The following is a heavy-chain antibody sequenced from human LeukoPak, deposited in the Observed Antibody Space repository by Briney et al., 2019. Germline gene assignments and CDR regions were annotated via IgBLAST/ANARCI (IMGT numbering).Heavy chain of an antibody. V-gene: IGHV4-59*11. Sequence: SETLSLTCTVYGGSISSHYWSWIRQPPGKGLEWIGYIYYSGSTNYNPSLKSRVTISVDTSKNQFSLKLSSVTAADTAVYYCARGPGGLRFLEWGYLDYWGQGTLVTVSS. D-gene: IGHD3-3*01. CDR3: ARGPGGLRFLEWGYLDY. J-gene: IGHJ4*02. CDR2: IYYSGST. CDR1: GGSISSHY.